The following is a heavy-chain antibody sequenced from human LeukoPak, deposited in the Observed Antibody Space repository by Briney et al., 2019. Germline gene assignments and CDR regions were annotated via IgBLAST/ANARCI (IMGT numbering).Heavy chain of an antibody. CDR3: ARGLLTVTRIDYYYYYMDV. J-gene: IGHJ6*03. Sequence: ASVKVSCKASGYTFTGYYMHWVRQAPGQGLEWMGGIIPIFGTANYAQKFQGRVTITTDESTSTAYMELSSLRSEDTAVYYCARGLLTVTRIDYYYYYMDVWGKGTTVTVSS. D-gene: IGHD4-17*01. CDR1: GYTFTGYY. CDR2: IIPIFGTA. V-gene: IGHV1-69*05.